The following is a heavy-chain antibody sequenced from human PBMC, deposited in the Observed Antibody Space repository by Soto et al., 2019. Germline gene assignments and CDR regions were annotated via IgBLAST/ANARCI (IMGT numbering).Heavy chain of an antibody. CDR2: IKQDGSEK. Sequence: EVPLVESGGGLVQPGGSLSLSCAASGITVSSYWMSWVRQAPGKGLEWVANIKQDGSEKFYVDSVKGRFTISRDNAKNSLYLLMNRRRAEDTGVYYCARALSSGNIWGQGKMVTVSS. CDR1: GITVSSYW. J-gene: IGHJ3*02. D-gene: IGHD6-13*01. V-gene: IGHV3-7*04. CDR3: ARALSSGNI.